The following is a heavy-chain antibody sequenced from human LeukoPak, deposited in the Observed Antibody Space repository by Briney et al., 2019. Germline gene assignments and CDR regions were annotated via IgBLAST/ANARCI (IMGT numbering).Heavy chain of an antibody. J-gene: IGHJ4*02. CDR3: ARDSTPYDSSGYCYDY. CDR1: GVIFSGYG. Sequence: GGSLRLSCGASGVIFSGYGMSWVRQAPGKGLEWVSGISNSGGSTYYADPVEGRFTICRDNSKNMLYLQMNSLRAEDTAVYYCARDSTPYDSSGYCYDYWGQGTLVTVSS. D-gene: IGHD3-22*01. CDR2: ISNSGGST. V-gene: IGHV3-23*01.